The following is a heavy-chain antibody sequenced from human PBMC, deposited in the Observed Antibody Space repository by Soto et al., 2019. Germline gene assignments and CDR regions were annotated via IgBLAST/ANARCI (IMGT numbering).Heavy chain of an antibody. D-gene: IGHD2-8*01. CDR1: GYTFTNNG. Sequence: ASVKVSCKASGYTFTNNGINWVRQAPGQGLEWMGWISTFNGNTNYPQKVQGRVTLTTDTSTSTVYMELRSLRSDDTAVYYCARPGGTYGANGVCYEAAFFDVWGQGTLVTGSS. CDR2: ISTFNGNT. J-gene: IGHJ5*02. CDR3: ARPGGTYGANGVCYEAAFFDV. V-gene: IGHV1-18*01.